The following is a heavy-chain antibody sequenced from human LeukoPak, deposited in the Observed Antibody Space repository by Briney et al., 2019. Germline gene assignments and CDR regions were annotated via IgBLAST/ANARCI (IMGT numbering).Heavy chain of an antibody. Sequence: SETLSLTCTVSGGSISSYYWSWIRQPAGKGLEWIGRIYTSGSTNYNPSLKSRVTMSVDTSKNQFSLKLSSVIAADTAVYYCARDYCSSTSCYDAFDIWGQGTMVTVSS. CDR3: ARDYCSSTSCYDAFDI. J-gene: IGHJ3*02. D-gene: IGHD2-2*01. V-gene: IGHV4-4*07. CDR2: IYTSGST. CDR1: GGSISSYY.